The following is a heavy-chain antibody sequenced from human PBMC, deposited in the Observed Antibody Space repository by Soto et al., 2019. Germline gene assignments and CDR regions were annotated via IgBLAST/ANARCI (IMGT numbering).Heavy chain of an antibody. D-gene: IGHD5-18*01. CDR1: AFTFSSYR. CDR2: ISYDASDK. Sequence: QVQLVESGGGVVQPGRSLRLSCAASAFTFSSYRIHWVRQAPGKGLDWVAVISYDASDKYYADSVKGRFTISRDNSKNTRYLQKNRLRAEDTAVYYCVKERYGQLWLEDYGMDVWGQGTTVTVSS. CDR3: VKERYGQLWLEDYGMDV. V-gene: IGHV3-30*18. J-gene: IGHJ6*02.